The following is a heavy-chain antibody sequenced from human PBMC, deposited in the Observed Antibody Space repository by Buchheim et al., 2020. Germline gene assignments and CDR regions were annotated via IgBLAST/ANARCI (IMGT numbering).Heavy chain of an antibody. J-gene: IGHJ6*02. CDR2: LWYDGSHG. CDR1: GFIFDSFA. D-gene: IGHD2-15*01. CDR3: ARDGLYSRGPSYYGMDV. Sequence: QVQLVESGGGVVQPGGSLRLSCAASGFIFDSFAMHWVRQAPGKGLEWVAALWYDGSHGSYADSVKGRLTISRDNNKETLYLQMNSLRVEDTAVYYCARDGLYSRGPSYYGMDVWGQGTT. V-gene: IGHV3-33*01.